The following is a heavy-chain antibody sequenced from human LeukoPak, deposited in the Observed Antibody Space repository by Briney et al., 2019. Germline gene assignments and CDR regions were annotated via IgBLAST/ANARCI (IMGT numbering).Heavy chain of an antibody. J-gene: IGHJ4*02. CDR1: GGSVSSGSYY. CDR3: ARVQTGAPHFDY. CDR2: IYYSGST. Sequence: SETLSLTCTVSGGSVSSGSYYWNWIRQPPGKGLEWIGYIYYSGSTNYNPSLKSRVTISVDTSKNQFSLKLSSVTAADTAVYYCARVQTGAPHFDYWGQGTLVTVSS. V-gene: IGHV4-61*01. D-gene: IGHD7-27*01.